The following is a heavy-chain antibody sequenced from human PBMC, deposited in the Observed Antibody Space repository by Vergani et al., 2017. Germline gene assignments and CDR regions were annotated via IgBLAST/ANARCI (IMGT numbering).Heavy chain of an antibody. V-gene: IGHV3-23*04. Sequence: VQLVESAGGVVQPGGSLRLSCAASGFTFSSYAMSWVRQAPGKGLEWVSAISGSGGSTYYADSVKGRFTISRDNSKNTLYLQMNSLRAEDTAVYYCAKIGSRLNYMDVWGKGTTVTVSS. CDR3: AKIGSRLNYMDV. D-gene: IGHD3-16*01. J-gene: IGHJ6*03. CDR2: ISGSGGST. CDR1: GFTFSSYA.